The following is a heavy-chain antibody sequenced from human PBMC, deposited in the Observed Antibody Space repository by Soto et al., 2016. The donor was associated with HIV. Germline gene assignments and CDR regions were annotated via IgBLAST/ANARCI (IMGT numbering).Heavy chain of an antibody. Sequence: QVQLVQSGAEVKKPGASVKVSCKASGYTFTGYYMHWVRQAPGQGLEWMGWINPNSGGTNYAQKFQGRVTMTRDTSISTAYMELSRLGSDDTAVYYCAGGGDIVVVVAARGNAFDIWGQGTMVTVSS. J-gene: IGHJ3*02. CDR3: AGGGDIVVVVAARGNAFDI. CDR2: INPNSGGT. D-gene: IGHD2-15*01. CDR1: GYTFTGYY. V-gene: IGHV1-2*02.